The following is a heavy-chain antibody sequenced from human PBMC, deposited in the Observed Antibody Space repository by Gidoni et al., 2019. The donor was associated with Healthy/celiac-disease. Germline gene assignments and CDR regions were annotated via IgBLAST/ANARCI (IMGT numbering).Heavy chain of an antibody. CDR2: ISGSGGST. V-gene: IGHV3-23*01. D-gene: IGHD3-3*01. J-gene: IGHJ3*02. Sequence: EVQLLESGGGLVQPGGSLRLSFAASGCTFSSYAMSWVRQAPGKGLEWVSAISGSGGSTYYSDSVKGRFTISRDNSKNTLYLQMNSLRAEDTAVYYCAKFAIFGVVIRDAFDIWGQGTMVTVSS. CDR1: GCTFSSYA. CDR3: AKFAIFGVVIRDAFDI.